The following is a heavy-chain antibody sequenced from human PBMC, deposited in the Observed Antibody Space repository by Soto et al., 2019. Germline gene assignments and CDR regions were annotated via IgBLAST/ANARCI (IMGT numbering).Heavy chain of an antibody. CDR1: GGTFSRYA. J-gene: IGHJ6*02. CDR2: IIPIFGTA. V-gene: IGHV1-69*13. Sequence: ASVKVSCKASGGTFSRYAISWVRQAPGQGLEWMGGIIPIFGTANYAQKFQGRVTITADESTSTAYMELSSLRSEDTAVYYCAAASRITMVRGVYYYGMDVWGQGTTVTVSS. D-gene: IGHD3-10*01. CDR3: AAASRITMVRGVYYYGMDV.